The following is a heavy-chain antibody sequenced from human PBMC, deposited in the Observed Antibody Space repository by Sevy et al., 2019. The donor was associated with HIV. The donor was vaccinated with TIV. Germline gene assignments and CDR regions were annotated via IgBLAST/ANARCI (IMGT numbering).Heavy chain of an antibody. V-gene: IGHV3-33*01. CDR1: GLSFSNYG. D-gene: IGHD3-22*01. J-gene: IGHJ4*02. CDR3: ARRADYFDSSGANFEY. Sequence: GGSLRLSCAASGLSFSNYGMHWVRQAPGKGLEWVALIWYDGSSKYYADSVKGRLTISRDNSKNTLSLQMNSLRAEDTAMYYCARRADYFDSSGANFEYWGQGTLVTVSS. CDR2: IWYDGSSK.